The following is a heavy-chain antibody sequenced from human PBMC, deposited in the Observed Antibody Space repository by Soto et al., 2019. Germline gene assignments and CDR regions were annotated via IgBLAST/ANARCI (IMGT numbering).Heavy chain of an antibody. CDR1: GFTFSAYY. D-gene: IGHD6-19*01. CDR3: ARDRGAVTGQYFDY. Sequence: QVQLEESGGGLVKPGGSLRLSCAASGFTFSAYYMSWIRQAPGKGLEYISYISSSGTSANYADSVKGRFTISRDNAKNSLYLQMNSLSAEDQAVYYCARDRGAVTGQYFDYWGQGALVTVSS. J-gene: IGHJ4*02. CDR2: ISSSGTSA. V-gene: IGHV3-11*05.